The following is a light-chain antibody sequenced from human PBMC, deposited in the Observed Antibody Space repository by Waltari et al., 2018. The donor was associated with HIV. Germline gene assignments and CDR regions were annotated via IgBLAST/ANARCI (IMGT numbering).Light chain of an antibody. CDR1: QRITSW. Sequence: DIQMTKSPSTLSESVGDRVTITCRASQRITSWLAWYQQKPGKAPRLLISAASSLQSWVPSRFSGSESGTEFTLIINSLQPDDFATYYCQQYKTYSTTFGQGTDVESK. CDR2: AAS. CDR3: QQYKTYSTT. V-gene: IGKV1-5*03. J-gene: IGKJ1*01.